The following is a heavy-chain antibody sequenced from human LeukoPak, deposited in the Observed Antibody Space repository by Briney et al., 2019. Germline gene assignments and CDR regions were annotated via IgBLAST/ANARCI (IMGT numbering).Heavy chain of an antibody. D-gene: IGHD3-22*01. CDR3: AGLVGRYSSGLYYYYFDY. Sequence: SETLSLTCAAYGGSFSGYYWSWIRQPPGKGLEWIGEINHSGSTNYNPSLKSRVTISIDKSKNQFFLNLSSVTAADTAVYYCAGLVGRYSSGLYYYYFDYWGQGTLVTVSS. CDR1: GGSFSGYY. CDR2: INHSGST. J-gene: IGHJ4*02. V-gene: IGHV4-34*01.